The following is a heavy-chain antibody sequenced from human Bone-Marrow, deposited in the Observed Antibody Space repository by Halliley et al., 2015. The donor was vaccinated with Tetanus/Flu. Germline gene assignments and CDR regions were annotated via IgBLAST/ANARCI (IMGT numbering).Heavy chain of an antibody. CDR1: GFTFSSYA. D-gene: IGHD3-3*01. J-gene: IGHJ6*02. CDR3: ARDKSVADFWGGSYRVYYYGMDV. CDR2: ISGSGGSK. V-gene: IGHV3-23*01. Sequence: SLRLSCAASGFTFSSYAMSWVRQAPGKGLEWVSGISGSGGSKYYADSVKGRCTVSRDNSKNTLYLQMNSLRVEDTAVYYCARDKSVADFWGGSYRVYYYGMDVWGQGTTVTVSS.